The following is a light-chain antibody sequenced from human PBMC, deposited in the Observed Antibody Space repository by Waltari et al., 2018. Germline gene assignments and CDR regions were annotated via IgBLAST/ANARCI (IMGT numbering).Light chain of an antibody. CDR2: DAS. Sequence: DIQMTQSPSSLSASVGDRVTITCQASQDISNYLNWYQQKPGKAPKLRISDASNLETGVPSRFSGSGSGTDFTFTISSLQPDDIATYYCQQYDNLPVFGPGTKVDIK. CDR1: QDISNY. CDR3: QQYDNLPV. J-gene: IGKJ3*01. V-gene: IGKV1-33*01.